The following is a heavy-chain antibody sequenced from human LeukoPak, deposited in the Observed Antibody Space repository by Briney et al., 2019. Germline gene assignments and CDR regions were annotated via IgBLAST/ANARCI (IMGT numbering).Heavy chain of an antibody. V-gene: IGHV1-2*02. J-gene: IGHJ4*02. CDR1: GYTLSGYF. CDR2: INPNSGGT. Sequence: ASVNVSCKASGYTLSGYFIHWVRQAPGQGLEWMGWINPNSGGTNYAQRFQGRVTMTRDTSISTVYMELSRLRSDDTAVYYCARGEKYSYDSSGYYWYFDYWGQGTLVTVAS. CDR3: ARGEKYSYDSSGYYWYFDY. D-gene: IGHD3-22*01.